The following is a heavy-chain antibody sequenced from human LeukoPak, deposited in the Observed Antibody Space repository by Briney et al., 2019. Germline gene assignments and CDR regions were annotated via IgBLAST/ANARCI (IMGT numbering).Heavy chain of an antibody. CDR1: GFTFSDYY. J-gene: IGHJ4*02. CDR2: ISSSGSTI. CDR3: AKPSVPYDSSGYYRQVTDFDY. D-gene: IGHD3-22*01. Sequence: GGSLRLSCAASGFTFSDYYMSWIRQAPGKGLEWVSYISSSGSTIYYADSVKGRFTISRDNAKNSLYLQMNSLRAEDTAVYYCAKPSVPYDSSGYYRQVTDFDYWGQGTLVTVSS. V-gene: IGHV3-11*04.